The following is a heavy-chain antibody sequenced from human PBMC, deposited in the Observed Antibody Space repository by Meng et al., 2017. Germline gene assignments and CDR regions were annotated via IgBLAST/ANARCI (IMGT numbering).Heavy chain of an antibody. CDR2: IWYDGSNK. V-gene: IGHV3-33*01. CDR3: ARDPPQINEKDAFDI. CDR1: GFTFSSYG. Sequence: GGSLRLSCAASGFTFSSYGMHWVRQAPGKGREWVAVIWYDGSNKYYADSVKGRFTISRDNSKNTLYLQMNSLRAEDTAVYYCARDPPQINEKDAFDIWGQGTMVTVSS. J-gene: IGHJ3*02. D-gene: IGHD1-1*01.